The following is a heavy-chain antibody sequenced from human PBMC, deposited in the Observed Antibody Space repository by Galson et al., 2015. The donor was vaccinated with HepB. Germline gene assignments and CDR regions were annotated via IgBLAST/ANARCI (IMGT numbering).Heavy chain of an antibody. CDR3: ARGMGDGNNLVRYYYYGLDV. J-gene: IGHJ6*02. CDR2: IMPVFALV. CDR1: GGSFSSFA. Sequence: SVKVSCKASGGSFSSFAMSWVRQAPGQGLEWSGGIMPVFALVYYAPTFQDRVTITADTSTRTMTAHMEVSSLTSIDTAGYYCARGMGDGNNLVRYYYYGLDVWGQGTTVTVSS. D-gene: IGHD5-24*01. V-gene: IGHV1-69*17.